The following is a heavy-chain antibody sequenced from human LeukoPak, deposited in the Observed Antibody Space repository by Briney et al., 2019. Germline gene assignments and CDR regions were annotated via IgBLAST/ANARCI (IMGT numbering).Heavy chain of an antibody. V-gene: IGHV4-59*01. CDR3: ARVYYSNSYDYWYFDL. CDR1: GGSISSNY. D-gene: IGHD6-13*01. CDR2: IYYSGST. Sequence: SETLSLTCNVSGGSISSNYWSWIRQPPGKGLEWIRYIYYSGSTNYNPSLKSRVTISVDTSKNQFSLKLSSVAAADTAVYYCARVYYSNSYDYWYFDLWGRGTLVTVSS. J-gene: IGHJ2*01.